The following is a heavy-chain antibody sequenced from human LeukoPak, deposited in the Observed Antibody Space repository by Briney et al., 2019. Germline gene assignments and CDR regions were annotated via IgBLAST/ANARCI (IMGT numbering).Heavy chain of an antibody. CDR2: INPSGGGT. V-gene: IGHV1-46*01. Sequence: ASVKVSCKASGYTFTNYYMHWMRQAPGQGLEWMGIINPSGGGTSYPQKFQGRVTMTRDTSTSTVYMELSSLRSEDTAVYFCARKRDYTSGWGDAFDIWGQGTMVTVSS. CDR1: GYTFTNYY. D-gene: IGHD6-25*01. J-gene: IGHJ3*02. CDR3: ARKRDYTSGWGDAFDI.